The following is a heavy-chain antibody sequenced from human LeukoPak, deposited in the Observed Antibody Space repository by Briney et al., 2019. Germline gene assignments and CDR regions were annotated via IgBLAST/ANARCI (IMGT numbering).Heavy chain of an antibody. CDR3: ARSKDILTGYCFDY. CDR2: IYHSGST. D-gene: IGHD3-9*01. Sequence: SETLSLTCAVSGGSISSSNWWSWVRQPPGKGLEWIGEIYHSGSTNYNPSLKSRVTISVDTSKNQFSLKLSSVTAADTAVYYCARSKDILTGYCFDYWGQGTLVTISS. J-gene: IGHJ4*02. V-gene: IGHV4-4*02. CDR1: GGSISSSNW.